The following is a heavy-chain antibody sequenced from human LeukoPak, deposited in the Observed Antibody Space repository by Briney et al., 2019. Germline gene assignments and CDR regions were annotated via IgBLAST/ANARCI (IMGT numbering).Heavy chain of an antibody. J-gene: IGHJ6*03. CDR2: TSFSGST. CDR3: ARRNYDILTGFYGGGTYNYYYTDV. CDR1: GASISSYY. D-gene: IGHD3-9*01. Sequence: SGTLCLTCTVSGASISSYYWTWIRQPPGKGLEWIGVTSFSGSTNYNPSLKSRVTISVDTSRNQFSLRLNAMTPADTAVYYCARRNYDILTGFYGGGTYNYYYTDVWGKGTTVIVSS. V-gene: IGHV4-59*08.